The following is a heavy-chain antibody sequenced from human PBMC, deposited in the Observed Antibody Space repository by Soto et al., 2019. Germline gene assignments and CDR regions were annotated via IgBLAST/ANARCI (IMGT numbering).Heavy chain of an antibody. CDR2: IYYSGST. V-gene: IGHV4-59*08. Sequence: SETLSLTCTVSGGSISSYYWSWIRQPPGKGLEWIGYIYYSGSTNYNPSLKSRVTISVDTSKNQFSLKLSSVTAADTAVYYCARADFWSGYYRPWGQGTLVTVSS. CDR1: GGSISSYY. D-gene: IGHD3-3*01. J-gene: IGHJ5*02. CDR3: ARADFWSGYYRP.